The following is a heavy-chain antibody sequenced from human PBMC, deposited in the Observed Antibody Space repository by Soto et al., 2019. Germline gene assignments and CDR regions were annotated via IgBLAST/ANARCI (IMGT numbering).Heavy chain of an antibody. Sequence: SGPTLVNPTQTLRLTCTFSGFSLSTSEVGVGWIRQPPGKALEWLALIYWNDDKRYSPSLKSRLTITKDTSKNQVVLTMTNMDPVDTATYYCAHTKADQSLRYYIDYWGQGTLVTVSS. V-gene: IGHV2-5*01. CDR1: GFSLSTSEVG. CDR2: IYWNDDK. D-gene: IGHD2-8*01. CDR3: AHTKADQSLRYYIDY. J-gene: IGHJ4*02.